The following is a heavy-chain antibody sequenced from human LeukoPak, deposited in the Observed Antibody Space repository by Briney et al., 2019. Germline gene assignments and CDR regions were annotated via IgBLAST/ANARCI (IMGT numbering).Heavy chain of an antibody. Sequence: PSQTLSLTCTVSHDSISSGRYYWTWIRQPAGKRLDYIGRVSTSGTVNYNPSLRSRVTISLDTSKNQFSLKLSSVTAADTAVYYCARWGLGSSWDVFENWGQGTLVTVSS. CDR3: ARWGLGSSWDVFEN. J-gene: IGHJ4*02. V-gene: IGHV4-61*02. CDR2: VSTSGTV. D-gene: IGHD6-13*01. CDR1: HDSISSGRYY.